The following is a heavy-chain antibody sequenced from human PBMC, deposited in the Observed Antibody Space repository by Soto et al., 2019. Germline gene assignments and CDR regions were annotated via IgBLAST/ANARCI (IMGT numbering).Heavy chain of an antibody. D-gene: IGHD3-22*01. V-gene: IGHV3-15*01. Sequence: GGSLRLSCAASGFTFSNAWMSWIRQAPGKWLEWVGRIKSKTDGGTTDYAAPVKGRFTISRDDSKNTLYLQMNSLKTEDTAVYYCTTDHEGHNSSGYRDYWGQGXLVTVYS. CDR3: TTDHEGHNSSGYRDY. CDR2: IKSKTDGGTT. CDR1: GFTFSNAW. J-gene: IGHJ4*02.